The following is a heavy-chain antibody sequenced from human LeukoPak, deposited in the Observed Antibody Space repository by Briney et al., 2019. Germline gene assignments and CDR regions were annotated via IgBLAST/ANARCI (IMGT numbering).Heavy chain of an antibody. CDR3: ARAYDSSGYYFDY. CDR1: GGSISSYY. V-gene: IGHV4-59*01. J-gene: IGHJ4*02. D-gene: IGHD3-22*01. CDR2: IYYSGST. Sequence: LETLSLTCTVSGGSISSYYWSWIRQPPGKGLEWIGYIYYSGSTNYNPSLKSRVTISVDTSKNQFSLRLSSVTAADTAVYYCARAYDSSGYYFDYWGQGTLVTVSS.